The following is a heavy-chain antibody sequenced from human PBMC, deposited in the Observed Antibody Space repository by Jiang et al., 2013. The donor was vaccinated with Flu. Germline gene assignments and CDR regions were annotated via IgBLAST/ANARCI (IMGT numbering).Heavy chain of an antibody. J-gene: IGHJ2*01. V-gene: IGHV4-59*01. CDR3: ARSQDEATATGYFSL. D-gene: IGHD1-1*01. CDR2: IYNSGTT. Sequence: GSGLVKPSETLSLTCSVSGGSISSYYWSWIRQPPGKGLEWIGYIYNSGTTNYNPSVKSRVTISVDTSKNQISLSLTSLTAADTAVYYCARSQDEATATGYFSLWGRGTQVTFSS. CDR1: GGSISSYY.